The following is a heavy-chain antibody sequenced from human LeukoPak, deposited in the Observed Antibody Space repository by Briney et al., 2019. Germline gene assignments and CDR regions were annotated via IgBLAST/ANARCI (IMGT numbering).Heavy chain of an antibody. Sequence: GGSLRLSCAASGXTFSDYHMNWIRQAPGKGLEWVSYISSSSSYTNYGDSVKGRFTSSRDNAKNSLYLRMNSLRAEDTAVYYCARGSGSHFDSWGQGTLVTVSS. CDR2: ISSSSSYT. D-gene: IGHD3-22*01. J-gene: IGHJ4*02. CDR3: ARGSGSHFDS. V-gene: IGHV3-11*03. CDR1: GXTFSDYH.